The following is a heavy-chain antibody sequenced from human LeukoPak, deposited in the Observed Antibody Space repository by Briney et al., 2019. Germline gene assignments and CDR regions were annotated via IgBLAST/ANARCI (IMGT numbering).Heavy chain of an antibody. D-gene: IGHD3-9*01. J-gene: IGHJ4*02. CDR3: ARVGDILTGYPYYFDY. V-gene: IGHV1-18*01. CDR2: INFYNGNI. Sequence: ASVKVSCKASGYTFNTYGMNWVRQAPGQELEWMGWINFYNGNIDYAQKLQGRVTMTTDTSTSTAYMELRSLRSDDTAVYHCARVGDILTGYPYYFDYWGQGTLVTVSS. CDR1: GYTFNTYG.